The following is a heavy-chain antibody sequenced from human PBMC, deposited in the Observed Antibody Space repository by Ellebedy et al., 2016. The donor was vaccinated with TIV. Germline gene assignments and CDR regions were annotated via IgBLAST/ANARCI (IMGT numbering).Heavy chain of an antibody. J-gene: IGHJ2*01. CDR1: GFTVGDNY. V-gene: IGHV3-66*01. Sequence: PGGSLRLSCAASGFTVGDNYMSWVRQAPGKGLEWVSVIYSGGSGGSTYYADSVKGRFTISRDNSKNTLYLQMNSLRAEDTAVYYCARDGSWYFDLWGRGTLVTVSS. D-gene: IGHD6-19*01. CDR2: IYSGGSGGST. CDR3: ARDGSWYFDL.